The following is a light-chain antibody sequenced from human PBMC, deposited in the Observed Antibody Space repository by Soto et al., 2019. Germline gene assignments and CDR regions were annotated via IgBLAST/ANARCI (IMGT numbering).Light chain of an antibody. CDR3: QQYNNWPRT. CDR1: QSISSN. CDR2: GAS. V-gene: IGKV3-15*01. Sequence: EIVMTQSPATLSVSPGERATLSCRASQSISSNLAWYQQNPGQAPRLLIYGASTRATGIPARFSGSGSGADFTLTISSLQSEDFAIYYCQQYNNWPRTFGQGTKVDIK. J-gene: IGKJ1*01.